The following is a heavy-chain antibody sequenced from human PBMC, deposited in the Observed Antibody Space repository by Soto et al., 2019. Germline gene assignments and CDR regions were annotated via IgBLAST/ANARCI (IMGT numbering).Heavy chain of an antibody. CDR1: GASITSNNW. CDR2: IFHSGST. J-gene: IGHJ4*02. CDR3: ARHVRGGGDCYYFDY. D-gene: IGHD2-21*02. V-gene: IGHV4-4*02. Sequence: SETLSLTCAVSGASITSNNWWSWVRQPPGKGLEWIGEIFHSGSTYYNPSLKTRLTISVDTSKNQFSLKLSSVTAADTAVYYCARHVRGGGDCYYFDYWGQGTLVTVSS.